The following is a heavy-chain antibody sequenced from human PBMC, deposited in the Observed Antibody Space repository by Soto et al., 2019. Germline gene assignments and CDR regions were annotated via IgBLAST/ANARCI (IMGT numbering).Heavy chain of an antibody. Sequence: QVQLQESGPGLVRPPGTVSLTSPVSVVSIGIVNWGSWVRQPPGKALEWIGEIHHSGSTNYNPSLKSRVTMSVVPSKDLFSLTLNSVTAADTAFYYCARDQGSHPGDWGQGTLVSVSS. D-gene: IGHD6-13*01. CDR3: ARDQGSHPGD. CDR1: VVSIGIVNW. J-gene: IGHJ4*02. CDR2: IHHSGST. V-gene: IGHV4-4*03.